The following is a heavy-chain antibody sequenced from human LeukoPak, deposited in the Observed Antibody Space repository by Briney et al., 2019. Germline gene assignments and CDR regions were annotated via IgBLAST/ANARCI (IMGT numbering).Heavy chain of an antibody. J-gene: IGHJ4*02. CDR3: ARLGSTISFDY. V-gene: IGHV4-38-2*01. CDR1: GYSISSGYY. Sequence: SETLSLTCAVSGYSISSGYYWGWIRQPPGKGLEWIGSIYHSGSTYYNPSLKSRVTISVDTSKNQSSLKLSSVTAADTAVYYCARLGSTISFDYWGQGTLVTVSP. CDR2: IYHSGST. D-gene: IGHD2-2*01.